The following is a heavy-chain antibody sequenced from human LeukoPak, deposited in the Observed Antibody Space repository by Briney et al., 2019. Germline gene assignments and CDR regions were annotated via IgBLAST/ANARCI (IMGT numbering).Heavy chain of an antibody. Sequence: GGSLRLSCAASGFTFSSYAMSWVRQAPGRGLEWVSGISGSGDSTYYADSVKGRFTISRANSKNTLYLQMNSLRAEDTAVYYCARGPRPEPQWLVLAYWGQGTLVTVSS. D-gene: IGHD6-19*01. CDR1: GFTFSSYA. J-gene: IGHJ4*02. CDR2: ISGSGDST. CDR3: ARGPRPEPQWLVLAY. V-gene: IGHV3-23*01.